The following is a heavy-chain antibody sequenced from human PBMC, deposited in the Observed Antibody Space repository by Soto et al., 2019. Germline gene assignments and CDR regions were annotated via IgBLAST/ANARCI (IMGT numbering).Heavy chain of an antibody. CDR3: ARDGRFPCGMDV. D-gene: IGHD3-10*01. CDR2: IYQRWPT. CDR1: DASISSAGYY. V-gene: IGHV4-31*03. J-gene: IGHJ6*02. Sequence: QVQLQESGPGLVKPSQTLSLTCTVSDASISSAGYYWSWIRQPPGKGLEWIGYIYQRWPTYYNTPFKGRVNISIDTSKKQLSLKLTSVTAADTAVYYCARDGRFPCGMDVWGHGTTVTVSS.